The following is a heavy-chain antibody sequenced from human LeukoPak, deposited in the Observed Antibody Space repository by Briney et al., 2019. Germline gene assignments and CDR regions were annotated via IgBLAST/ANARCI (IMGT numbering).Heavy chain of an antibody. CDR1: GGSFSGYY. V-gene: IGHV4-34*01. J-gene: IGHJ4*02. Sequence: SETLSLTCAVYGGSFSGYYWSWIRQPPGKGLEWIGEINHSGSTNYNPSLKSRVTISVGTSKNQFSLKLSSVTAADTAVYYCARGRGRSSSYYFDYWGQGTLVTVSS. CDR2: INHSGST. CDR3: ARGRGRSSSYYFDY. D-gene: IGHD6-6*01.